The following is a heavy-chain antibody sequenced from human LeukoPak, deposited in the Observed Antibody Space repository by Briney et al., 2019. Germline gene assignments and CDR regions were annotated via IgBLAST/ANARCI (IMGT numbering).Heavy chain of an antibody. V-gene: IGHV3-53*01. Sequence: GGSLRLSCAASGFTVSSNYMIWVRQAPGKGLEWVSVIYSGGSTYYADSVKGRFTISRDNSKNTLYLQMNSLRAEDTAVYYCARAGVGYCSGGSCYSGYYYYGMDVWGQGTTVTVSS. CDR3: ARAGVGYCSGGSCYSGYYYYGMDV. J-gene: IGHJ6*02. CDR2: IYSGGST. D-gene: IGHD2-15*01. CDR1: GFTVSSNY.